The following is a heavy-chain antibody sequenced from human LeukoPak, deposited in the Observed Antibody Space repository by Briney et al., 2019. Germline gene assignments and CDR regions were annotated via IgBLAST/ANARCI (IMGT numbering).Heavy chain of an antibody. Sequence: GGSLRLSCAASGFTFSSYAMSWVRQAPGKGLEWVSAISGSGGSTYYADSVKGRFTISRDNSKNTLYLQMNSLRAEDTAVYYCARDAVLDYGDYVVAHEDYWGQGALVTVSS. J-gene: IGHJ4*02. D-gene: IGHD4-17*01. CDR3: ARDAVLDYGDYVVAHEDY. V-gene: IGHV3-23*01. CDR2: ISGSGGST. CDR1: GFTFSSYA.